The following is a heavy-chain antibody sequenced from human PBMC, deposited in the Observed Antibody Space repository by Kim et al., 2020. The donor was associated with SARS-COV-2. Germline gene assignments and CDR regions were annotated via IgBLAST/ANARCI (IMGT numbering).Heavy chain of an antibody. J-gene: IGHJ5*02. V-gene: IGHV4-4*02. Sequence: SETLSLTCAVSGGSISSSNWWSWVRQPPGKGLEWIGEIYHSGSTNYNPSLKSRVTISVDKSKNQFSLKLSSVTAADTAVYYCARDRRPTVTTGFDPWGQGTLVTVSS. CDR2: IYHSGST. CDR3: ARDRRPTVTTGFDP. CDR1: GGSISSSNW. D-gene: IGHD4-4*01.